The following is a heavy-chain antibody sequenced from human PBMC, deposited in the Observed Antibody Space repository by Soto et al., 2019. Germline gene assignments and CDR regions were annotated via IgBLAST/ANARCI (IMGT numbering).Heavy chain of an antibody. CDR3: ARGQISATKSWLDS. Sequence: QVQLVQSGAEVKKPGASVKVSCKGSGYTFTSYHINSVRQATGQELVWMGWMNPNSGKTGYSQTLQGRVTLTRDPSISTAYMELSSLRFEDTAMYYGARGQISATKSWLDSWGQGTLVTVSS. CDR2: MNPNSGKT. CDR1: GYTFTSYH. V-gene: IGHV1-8*01. J-gene: IGHJ5*01.